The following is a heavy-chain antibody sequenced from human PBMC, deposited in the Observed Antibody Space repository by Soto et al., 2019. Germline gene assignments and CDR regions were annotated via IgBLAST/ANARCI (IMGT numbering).Heavy chain of an antibody. V-gene: IGHV3-21*01. Sequence: ISHSMHRIRQAPGKGLEWVSSISSSSSYIYYADSVKGRFTISRDNAKNSLYLQMNSLRAEDTAVYYCERELIAAAGYWGQGTLVTGSS. CDR2: ISSSSSYI. CDR3: ERELIAAAGY. D-gene: IGHD6-13*01. J-gene: IGHJ4*02. CDR1: ISHS.